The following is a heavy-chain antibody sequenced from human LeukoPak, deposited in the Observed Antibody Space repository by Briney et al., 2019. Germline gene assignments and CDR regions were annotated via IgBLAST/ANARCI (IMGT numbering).Heavy chain of an antibody. CDR3: ARDREGYCSSTSCVNFDY. Sequence: ASVKVSCKASGYTLTSYGISWGRQAPGQGLEWMGWISAYNGKTNYAQKLQGRVTMTTDTSTSTAYMELRSLRSDDTAVYYCARDREGYCSSTSCVNFDYWGQGTLVTVSS. D-gene: IGHD2-2*01. V-gene: IGHV1-18*04. CDR1: GYTLTSYG. J-gene: IGHJ4*02. CDR2: ISAYNGKT.